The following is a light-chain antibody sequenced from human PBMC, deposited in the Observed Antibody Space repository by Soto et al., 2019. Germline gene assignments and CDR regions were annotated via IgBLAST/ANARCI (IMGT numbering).Light chain of an antibody. CDR1: RSNIGNRG. CDR2: ENN. CDR3: GTWDSSLNAGV. J-gene: IGLJ2*01. V-gene: IGLV1-51*02. Sequence: QSVLTQPPSVSAAPGQKLTISCSGSRSNIGNRGVSWYQQLPGTAPKLLIYENNKRPSGIPDRFSGSKSGTSATLGISGLQTGDEADYYCGTWDSSLNAGVFGGGTKLTVL.